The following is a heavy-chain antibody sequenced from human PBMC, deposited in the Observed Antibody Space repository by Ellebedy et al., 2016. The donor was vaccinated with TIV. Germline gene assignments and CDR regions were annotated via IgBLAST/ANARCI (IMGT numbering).Heavy chain of an antibody. Sequence: MPSETLSLTCTVSGGSVSSGSYYWSWIRQPPGKGLEWVGYIYYMVGSTNYNASLTSRATISADTSKNQISLTLTSVTAADTAVYYCSRWRGYHDSAGYDSWGQGTLVTVSS. D-gene: IGHD3-22*01. CDR3: SRWRGYHDSAGYDS. CDR1: GGSVSSGSYY. CDR2: IYYMVGST. V-gene: IGHV4-61*01. J-gene: IGHJ4*02.